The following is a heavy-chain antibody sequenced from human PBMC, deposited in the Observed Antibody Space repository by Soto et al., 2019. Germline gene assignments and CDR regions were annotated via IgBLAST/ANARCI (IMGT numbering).Heavy chain of an antibody. J-gene: IGHJ3*02. D-gene: IGHD3-16*01. Sequence: SETLSLTCAIYGASLGGFHWTWLRQAPGKGLEWIGELIHGGSTNYNPSLKSRVSFSLDTSKNQFSLHLMSVTAADTAVYYCARSPLGYDYVRQTWREVGDSFDIWGRGAMVTVSS. V-gene: IGHV4-34*12. CDR3: ARSPLGYDYVRQTWREVGDSFDI. CDR1: GASLGGFH. CDR2: LIHGGST.